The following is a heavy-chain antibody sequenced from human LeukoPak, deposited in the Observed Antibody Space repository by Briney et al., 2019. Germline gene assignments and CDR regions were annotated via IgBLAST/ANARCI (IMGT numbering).Heavy chain of an antibody. D-gene: IGHD1-26*01. Sequence: LAGGSLRLSCAASGLTFSSYAMSWVRQAPGKGLEWVSAISGSGDSTYYGDSVKGRFTISRDNSKNTLYLQMNSLRAEDTAVYYCARIWDGYSGSDYWGQGTLVTVSS. CDR1: GLTFSSYA. CDR3: ARIWDGYSGSDY. CDR2: ISGSGDST. V-gene: IGHV3-23*01. J-gene: IGHJ4*02.